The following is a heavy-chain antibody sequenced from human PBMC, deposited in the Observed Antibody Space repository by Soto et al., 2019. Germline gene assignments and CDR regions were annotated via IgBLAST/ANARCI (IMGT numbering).Heavy chain of an antibody. CDR3: AKSSYYGASRYFDS. CDR2: FSGSGGTT. J-gene: IGHJ4*02. D-gene: IGHD4-17*01. Sequence: PGGSLRLSCAASGFTFSDSPMTWVRQAPGKGLEWVSTFSGSGGTTYYADSVKGRFTISRDNSKNTLFLQMSTLRADDTAVYYCAKSSYYGASRYFDSWGQGTPVTVSS. CDR1: GFTFSDSP. V-gene: IGHV3-23*01.